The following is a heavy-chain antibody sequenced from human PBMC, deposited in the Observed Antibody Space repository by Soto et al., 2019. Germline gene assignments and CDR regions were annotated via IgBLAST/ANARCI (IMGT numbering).Heavy chain of an antibody. CDR2: ITGSGKTI. J-gene: IGHJ5*02. V-gene: IGHV3-11*01. CDR3: ARAKDLGNWFDR. D-gene: IGHD2-15*01. Sequence: QVQLVESGGGLVKPGGSLRLSCAASGFTFSDNNMSWIRQAPGKGLEWVSYITGSGKTIYYADSVKGRFTISRDNAKNSLYLQMNSLRADDTAVYYCARAKDLGNWFDRWGQGTLVTVSS. CDR1: GFTFSDNN.